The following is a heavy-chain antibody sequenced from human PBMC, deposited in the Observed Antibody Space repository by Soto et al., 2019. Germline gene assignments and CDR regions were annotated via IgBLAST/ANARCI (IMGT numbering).Heavy chain of an antibody. CDR2: INPNSGGT. J-gene: IGHJ4*02. Sequence: EASVKVSCKASGYTFTGYYMHWVRQAPGQGLEWMGWINPNSGGTNYAQKFQGRVTMTRDTSISTAYMELSRLRSDDTAVYYCARVERKVYYYGSGSSPHFDYWGQGTLVTVSS. V-gene: IGHV1-2*02. D-gene: IGHD3-10*01. CDR1: GYTFTGYY. CDR3: ARVERKVYYYGSGSSPHFDY.